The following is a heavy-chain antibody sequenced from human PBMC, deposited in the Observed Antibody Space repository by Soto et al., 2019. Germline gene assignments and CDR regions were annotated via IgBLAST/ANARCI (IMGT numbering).Heavy chain of an antibody. D-gene: IGHD3-10*01. CDR2: IDWDDDK. CDR3: ARIQRYYYGSGSEYYFDY. V-gene: IGHV2-70*11. J-gene: IGHJ4*02. CDR1: GFSLSTSGMC. Sequence: SGPTLVNPTQTLTLTCTFSGFSLSTSGMCVSWIRQPPGKALEWLARIDWDDDKYYSTSLKTRLTISKDTSKNQVVLTMTNMDPVDTATYYCARIQRYYYGSGSEYYFDYWGQGTLVTVSS.